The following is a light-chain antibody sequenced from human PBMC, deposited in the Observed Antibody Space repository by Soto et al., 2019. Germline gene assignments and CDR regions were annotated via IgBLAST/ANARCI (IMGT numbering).Light chain of an antibody. CDR1: DIGSKS. J-gene: IGLJ2*01. V-gene: IGLV3-21*01. Sequence: SYELTQPPSVSVAPGMTARITCGGNDIGSKSVHGYQQKPGQAPVLVIYYEIDRPSGIPERFSGSNSGNTATLTITRVDAGDEADYYCHVWDSDTNHVVFGGGTKLTVL. CDR3: HVWDSDTNHVV. CDR2: YEI.